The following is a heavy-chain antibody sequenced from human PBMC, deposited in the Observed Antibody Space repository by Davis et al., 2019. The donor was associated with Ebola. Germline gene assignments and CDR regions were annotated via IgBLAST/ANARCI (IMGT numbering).Heavy chain of an antibody. V-gene: IGHV3-23*01. Sequence: GESLKISCAASGFIFSSYVMSWVRQAPGKGLEWVSTLGTSADTYYADSVKGRFTISRDNSKNTLDLQMNILRADDTAVYYCAKSTMIVGDWDFDYWGQGTLVTVSS. D-gene: IGHD3-22*01. CDR3: AKSTMIVGDWDFDY. CDR1: GFIFSSYV. CDR2: LGTSADT. J-gene: IGHJ4*02.